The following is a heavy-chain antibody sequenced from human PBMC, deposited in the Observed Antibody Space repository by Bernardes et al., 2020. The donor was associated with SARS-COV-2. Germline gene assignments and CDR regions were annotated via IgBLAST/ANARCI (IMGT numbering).Heavy chain of an antibody. D-gene: IGHD2-8*01. CDR1: GFTFSSYS. Sequence: GGSLRLSCAASGFTFSSYSMNWVRQAPGKGLEWVSYISSSSSTIYYADSVKGRFSISRDNAKNSLYLQMNSLRAEDTAVYYCSTPNDRKTKYTLPEDFDYWGQGTLVTVSS. CDR2: ISSSSSTI. J-gene: IGHJ4*02. CDR3: STPNDRKTKYTLPEDFDY. V-gene: IGHV3-48*01.